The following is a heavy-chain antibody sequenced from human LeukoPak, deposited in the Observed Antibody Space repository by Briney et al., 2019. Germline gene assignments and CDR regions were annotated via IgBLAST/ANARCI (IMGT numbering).Heavy chain of an antibody. CDR2: ISPYNGNT. CDR1: GYTFTNYD. V-gene: IGHV1-18*01. J-gene: IGHJ6*03. Sequence: SVKVSCKASGYTFTNYDISWVRQAPGRGLEWMGWISPYNGNTNYAQKFQGRVTMTTHTSTSTAYMELRSLRSDDTAVYYCATDHRQSSSSSYYYYMDVWGTGTTVTVSS. D-gene: IGHD6-6*01. CDR3: ATDHRQSSSSSYYYYMDV.